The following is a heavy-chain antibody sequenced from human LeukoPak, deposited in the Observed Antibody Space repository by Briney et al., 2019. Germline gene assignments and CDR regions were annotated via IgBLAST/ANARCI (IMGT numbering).Heavy chain of an antibody. Sequence: GGSLRLSCVASGFTFSTYGMHWVRQPPGKGLEWVAVIWYDGSDKYYGDSVKGRFTISRDNSKNTLFLQMNNLTAEDTAVYYCARDRAAAGANCFDPWGQGTLVTVSS. V-gene: IGHV3-33*01. CDR1: GFTFSTYG. CDR3: ARDRAAAGANCFDP. D-gene: IGHD6-13*01. CDR2: IWYDGSDK. J-gene: IGHJ5*02.